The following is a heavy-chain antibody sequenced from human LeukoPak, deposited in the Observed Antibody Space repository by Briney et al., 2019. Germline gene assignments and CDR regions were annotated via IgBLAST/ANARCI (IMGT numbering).Heavy chain of an antibody. CDR3: ARESEFDATGYLY. D-gene: IGHD3-9*01. CDR1: GGSISSSSYY. CDR2: IYYSGST. Sequence: KPSETLSLTCTVSGGSISSSSYYWGWIRQPPGKGLEWIGSIYYSGSTYYNPSLKSRVTMSIDTSKNHFSVKLSSVTAADTAVYYCARESEFDATGYLYWGQGILVTVSS. J-gene: IGHJ4*02. V-gene: IGHV4-39*02.